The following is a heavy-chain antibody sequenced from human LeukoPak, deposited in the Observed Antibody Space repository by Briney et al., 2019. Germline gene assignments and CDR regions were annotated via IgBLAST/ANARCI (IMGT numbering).Heavy chain of an antibody. CDR1: GGSISSYY. CDR3: ARAVAGTREFDY. Sequence: SETLSLTCTVSGGSISSYYWSWIRQPPGKGLEWIGYIYYSGSTNYNPSLKSRVTISVDTSKDQFSLKLSSVTAADTAVYYCARAVAGTREFDYWGQGTLVTVSS. V-gene: IGHV4-59*01. D-gene: IGHD6-19*01. CDR2: IYYSGST. J-gene: IGHJ4*02.